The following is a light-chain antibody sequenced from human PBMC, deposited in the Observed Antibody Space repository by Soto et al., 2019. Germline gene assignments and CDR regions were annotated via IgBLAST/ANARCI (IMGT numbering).Light chain of an antibody. J-gene: IGLJ2*01. CDR1: SSDVGKYNY. CDR3: SSYTGSSINTVV. Sequence: QSVLTQPASVSGSPGQSITISCTGTSSDVGKYNYVSWYQQHPAKAPKLMIFEVSNRPSGVSNRFSGSKSGNTASLTISGLQAEDEAEYYCSSYTGSSINTVVFGGWTKVTVL. V-gene: IGLV2-14*01. CDR2: EVS.